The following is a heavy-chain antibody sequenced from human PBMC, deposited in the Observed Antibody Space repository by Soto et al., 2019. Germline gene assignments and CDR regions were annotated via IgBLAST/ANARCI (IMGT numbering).Heavy chain of an antibody. CDR2: VYHTGNT. CDR1: GVSITGYY. V-gene: IGHV4-59*01. D-gene: IGHD1-20*01. Sequence: SETLSLTCSFSGVSITGYYWTWIRHPPGKGLEWIGYVYHTGNTYYNPSLKSRVTISLDTSKNQVSLRLRSVTAADTAVYYCAREQYNWKLWGQGTLVTVS. CDR3: AREQYNWKL. J-gene: IGHJ4*02.